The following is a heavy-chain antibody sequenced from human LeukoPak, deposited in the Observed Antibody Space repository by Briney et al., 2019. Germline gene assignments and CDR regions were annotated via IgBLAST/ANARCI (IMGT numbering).Heavy chain of an antibody. V-gene: IGHV4-59*12. CDR3: AREGWGRAFDI. CDR1: GGSISSYY. J-gene: IGHJ3*02. Sequence: PSETLSLTCTVSGGSISSYYWSWIRQPPGKGLEWIGYIYYSGSTYYNPSLKSRVTISVDTSKNQFSLKLSSVTAADTAVYYCAREGWGRAFDIWGQGTMVTVSS. D-gene: IGHD7-27*01. CDR2: IYYSGST.